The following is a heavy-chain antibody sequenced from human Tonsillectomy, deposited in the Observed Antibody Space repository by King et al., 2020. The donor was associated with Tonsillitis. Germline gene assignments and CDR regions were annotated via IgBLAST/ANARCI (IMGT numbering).Heavy chain of an antibody. V-gene: IGHV3-43*02. CDR3: AKDAKGYCSGGSCYPDY. Sequence: VQLVESGGGVVQPGGSLRLSCAASGFTFDDYAMHWVRQAPGKGLEWVSLISGDGGSTDYADSVKGRFTISRDNSKNSLFLQMNSLRTEDTAFYYCAKDAKGYCSGGSCYPDYWGQGTLVTVSS. CDR2: ISGDGGST. D-gene: IGHD2-15*01. CDR1: GFTFDDYA. J-gene: IGHJ4*02.